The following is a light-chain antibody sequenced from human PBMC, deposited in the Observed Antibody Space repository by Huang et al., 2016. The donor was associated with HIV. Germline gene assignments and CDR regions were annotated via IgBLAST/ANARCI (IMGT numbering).Light chain of an antibody. CDR1: QGITDD. V-gene: IGKV1-6*01. J-gene: IGKJ1*01. CDR3: LQDHNYPRT. CDR2: GAS. Sequence: QVPSSLSASVGDRVTITCRASQGITDDLAWYQQKPGKAPKLLISGASTLRSGVPSRFSGSGSVTDFTLTISSLQPEDYATYYCLQDHNYPRTFGQGTKVEI.